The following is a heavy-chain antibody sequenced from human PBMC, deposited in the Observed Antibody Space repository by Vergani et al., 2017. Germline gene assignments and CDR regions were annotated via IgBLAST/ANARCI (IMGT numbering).Heavy chain of an antibody. CDR2: ISGSGGST. CDR3: AKDLYCSGGSCYHNWFDP. V-gene: IGHV3-23*01. CDR1: GFTFSSYA. J-gene: IGHJ5*02. D-gene: IGHD2-15*01. Sequence: EVQLLESGGGLVQPGGSLRLSCAASGFTFSSYAMSWVRQAPGKGLEWVSAISGSGGSTYYADSVKGRFTISRDHSKNTLYLQMNSLRAEDTAVYYCAKDLYCSGGSCYHNWFDPWGQGTLVTVSS.